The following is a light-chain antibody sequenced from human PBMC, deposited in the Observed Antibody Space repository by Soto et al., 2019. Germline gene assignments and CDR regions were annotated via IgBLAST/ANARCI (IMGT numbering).Light chain of an antibody. CDR3: QQYGGSPQT. CDR1: QRVSKY. J-gene: IGKJ1*01. Sequence: EIVLTQSPGTLALSPGEGATLSCRASQRVSKYLAWYQQKPGQAPRLLIYGASSRATGIPDSFSGSGSGTDFTLTIGRLEPEDFAVYYCQQYGGSPQTFGQGTKVDIK. CDR2: GAS. V-gene: IGKV3-20*01.